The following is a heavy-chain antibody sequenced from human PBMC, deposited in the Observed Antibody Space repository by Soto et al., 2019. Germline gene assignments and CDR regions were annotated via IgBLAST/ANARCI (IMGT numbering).Heavy chain of an antibody. Sequence: SETLSLTCTVSGGSVSSGSYYWSWIRQPPGKGLEWIGYIYYSGSTNYNPSLKSRVTISVDTSKNQFSLKLSSVTAADTAVYYCARAQQPYGMDVSGQGTTVTVSS. CDR2: IYYSGST. CDR1: GGSVSSGSYY. D-gene: IGHD6-13*01. V-gene: IGHV4-61*01. J-gene: IGHJ6*02. CDR3: ARAQQPYGMDV.